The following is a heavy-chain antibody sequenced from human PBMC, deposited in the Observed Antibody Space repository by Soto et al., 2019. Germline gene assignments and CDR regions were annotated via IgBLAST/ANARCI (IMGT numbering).Heavy chain of an antibody. D-gene: IGHD2-8*01. CDR3: AKEDDAWTNGYFDI. V-gene: IGHV1-18*01. Sequence: ASVKVSCKASGYTFTSYGLSWVRQAPGQGLEWMGWISTYNGNTNYAQKLQGRVTMTTDTSTSTAYMELRSLRNEDAAIYYCAKEDDAWTNGYFDIWGQGTVVTVSS. CDR1: GYTFTSYG. CDR2: ISTYNGNT. J-gene: IGHJ3*02.